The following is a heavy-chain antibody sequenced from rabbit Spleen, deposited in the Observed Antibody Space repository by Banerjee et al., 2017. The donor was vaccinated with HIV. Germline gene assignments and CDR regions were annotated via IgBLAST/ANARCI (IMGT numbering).Heavy chain of an antibody. D-gene: IGHD1-1*01. V-gene: IGHV1S45*01. CDR2: INAATAKP. CDR1: GFSFSDRDV. J-gene: IGHJ4*01. Sequence: QEQLVESGGGLVKPEGSLTLTCKASGFSFSDRDVMCWVRQAPGKGLEWIACINAATAKPVYATWAKGRFTISRTSSTTVTLRMTSLTAADRATYFCARDLVGVIGWNFSLWGPGTLVTVS. CDR3: ARDLVGVIGWNFSL.